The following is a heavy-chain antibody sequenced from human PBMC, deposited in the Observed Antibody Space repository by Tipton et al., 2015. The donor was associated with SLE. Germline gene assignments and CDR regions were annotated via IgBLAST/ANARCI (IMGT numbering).Heavy chain of an antibody. CDR3: AKGLGWELRGGFDY. J-gene: IGHJ4*02. V-gene: IGHV3-21*04. CDR1: GFTFSSYS. Sequence: SLRLSCAASGFTFSSYSMNWVRQAPGKGLEWVSSISSSSSYIYYADSVKGRFTISRDNSKNSLYLQMNSLRTEDTALYYCAKGLGWELRGGFDYWGQGTLVTVSS. CDR2: ISSSSSYI. D-gene: IGHD1-26*01.